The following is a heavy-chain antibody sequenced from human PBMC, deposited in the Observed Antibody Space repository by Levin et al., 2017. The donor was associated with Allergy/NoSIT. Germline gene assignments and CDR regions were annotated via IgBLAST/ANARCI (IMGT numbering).Heavy chain of an antibody. J-gene: IGHJ4*02. D-gene: IGHD3-22*01. V-gene: IGHV4-34*01. CDR3: ARGPPVDYYDRSGFYYPFDH. CDR1: GGSFSNYY. CDR2: INHSGST. Sequence: SETLSLTCAVYGGSFSNYYWSWIRQAPGKGLEWIGEINHSGSTNYNPSLKSRVTITVDTSENHFSLKLHSVTAADTAVFYCARGPPVDYYDRSGFYYPFDHWGQGTLVTVSS.